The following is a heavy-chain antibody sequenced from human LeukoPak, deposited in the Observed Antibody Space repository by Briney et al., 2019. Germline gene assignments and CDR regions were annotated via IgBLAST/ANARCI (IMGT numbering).Heavy chain of an antibody. CDR3: GRYYVMDV. CDR1: GLTFSTYA. Sequence: PGGSLRLSCAASGLTFSTYAMNGVRQAPGKGLEGVSTISERGGSTYYADSVKGRFNISRDNSKSTLYLQMNSLRAEDTAVYYCGRYYVMDVWGQGTSVTVSS. CDR2: ISERGGST. V-gene: IGHV3-23*01. J-gene: IGHJ6*02.